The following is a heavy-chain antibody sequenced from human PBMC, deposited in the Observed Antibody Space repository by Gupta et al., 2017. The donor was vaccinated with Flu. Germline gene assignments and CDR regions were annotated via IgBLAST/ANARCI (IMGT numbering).Heavy chain of an antibody. D-gene: IGHD5-12*01. V-gene: IGHV3-72*01. CDR3: VRVQRGGYNVKVFDY. J-gene: IGHJ4*02. CDR2: IRNKSNFYTT. Sequence: VRQPPGKGLEWVGRIRNKSNFYTTDYAASVKGRYIISRDDSKNSLSLQMNSLKTEDTAMYYFVRVQRGGYNVKVFDYWGRGTLVTVSS.